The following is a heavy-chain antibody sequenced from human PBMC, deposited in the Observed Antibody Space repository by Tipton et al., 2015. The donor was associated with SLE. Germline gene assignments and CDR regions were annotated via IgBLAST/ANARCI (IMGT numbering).Heavy chain of an antibody. V-gene: IGHV3-30*18. CDR1: GFTFSSYS. D-gene: IGHD5-18*01. CDR2: IWFDGSLQ. Sequence: SLRLSCAASGFTFSSYSMNWVRQAPGKGLEWVAGIWFDGSLQSYADSVKGRFTISRDNSKNTLYLQMNSLRAEDTAVYYCAKAQGYSYGSPFDSWGQGTLVTVSS. CDR3: AKAQGYSYGSPFDS. J-gene: IGHJ4*02.